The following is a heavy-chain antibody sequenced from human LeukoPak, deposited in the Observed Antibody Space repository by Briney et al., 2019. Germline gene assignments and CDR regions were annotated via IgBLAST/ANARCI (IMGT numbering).Heavy chain of an antibody. Sequence: GGSLRLSCAVSGFTFRSYEMNWVRQAPRKGLEWVSYISSSGSTIYYADSVKGRFTISRDNAKNSLYLQMNSLRAEDTAVYYCAREEMATQSPGVFDYWGQGTLVTVSS. CDR1: GFTFRSYE. CDR2: ISSSGSTI. CDR3: AREEMATQSPGVFDY. D-gene: IGHD5-24*01. V-gene: IGHV3-48*03. J-gene: IGHJ4*02.